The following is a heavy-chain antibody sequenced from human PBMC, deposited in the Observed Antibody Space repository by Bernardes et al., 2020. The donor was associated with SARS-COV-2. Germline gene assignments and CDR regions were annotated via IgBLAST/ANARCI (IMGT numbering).Heavy chain of an antibody. CDR3: ARGEGNYFDH. CDR2: MRPDSGTT. Sequence: ASVKVSCKASGYTFISYDIHWVRQTAGQGLEWMGWMRPDSGTTGYAPRFQGRVTMTRDTSIDTAYMELSRLTSEDTAVYYCARGEGNYFDHWGQGTPVIVSS. CDR1: GYTFISYD. V-gene: IGHV1-8*01. J-gene: IGHJ4*02.